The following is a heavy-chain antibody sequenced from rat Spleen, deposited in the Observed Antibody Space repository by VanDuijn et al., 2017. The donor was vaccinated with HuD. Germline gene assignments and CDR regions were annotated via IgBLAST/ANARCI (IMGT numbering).Heavy chain of an antibody. V-gene: IGHV5-29*01. Sequence: EVQLVESGGGLVQPGRSLKLSCAASGFTFSNYGMAWVRQAPTKGLEWVATISYDGSVTYYRDSMKGRFTISRDDAKSTLYLQMDSLRSEDTATYYCARHRATDYYYAYWYFDFWGPGTMVTVSS. J-gene: IGHJ1*01. D-gene: IGHD1-6*01. CDR1: GFTFSNYG. CDR2: ISYDGSVT. CDR3: ARHRATDYYYAYWYFDF.